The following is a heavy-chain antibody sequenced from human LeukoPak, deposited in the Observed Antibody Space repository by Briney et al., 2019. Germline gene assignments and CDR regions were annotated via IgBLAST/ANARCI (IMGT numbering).Heavy chain of an antibody. V-gene: IGHV3-21*01. Sequence: GGSLRLSCAASGFTFSSYSMNWVRQAPGKGLEWVSYISSSSSYIYYADSVKGRFTISRDNAKNSLYLQMNSPRAEDTAVYYCARSVVAPQDWFDPWGQGTLVTVSS. D-gene: IGHD4-23*01. CDR1: GFTFSSYS. J-gene: IGHJ5*02. CDR2: ISSSSSYI. CDR3: ARSVVAPQDWFDP.